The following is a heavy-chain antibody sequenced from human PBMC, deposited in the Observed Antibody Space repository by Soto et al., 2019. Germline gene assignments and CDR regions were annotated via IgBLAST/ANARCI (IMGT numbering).Heavy chain of an antibody. D-gene: IGHD5-12*01. CDR2: ISYDGSNK. Sequence: QVQLVESGGGVVQPGRSLRLSCAASGFTFSSYAMHWVRQAPGKGLEWVAVISYDGSNKYYADSVKGRFTISRDNSKNTLYLQMNSLRSEDTAVYYWASDGGLDSYNSLDYWGQGTLVTVSS. J-gene: IGHJ4*02. V-gene: IGHV3-30-3*01. CDR1: GFTFSSYA. CDR3: ASDGGLDSYNSLDY.